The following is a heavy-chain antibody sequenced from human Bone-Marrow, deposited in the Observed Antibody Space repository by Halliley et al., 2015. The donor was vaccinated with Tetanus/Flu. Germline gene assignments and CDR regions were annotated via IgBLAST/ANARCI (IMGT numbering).Heavy chain of an antibody. J-gene: IGHJ6*02. Sequence: TSSSYIYYSDSVKGRFAISRDNAKNSLYLQMDNLRVEDMGIYYCARDGYKTTRISSGYFGMDVWGQGTTVTVSS. CDR3: ARDGYKTTRISSGYFGMDV. V-gene: IGHV3-21*06. CDR2: TSSSYI. D-gene: IGHD4-17*01.